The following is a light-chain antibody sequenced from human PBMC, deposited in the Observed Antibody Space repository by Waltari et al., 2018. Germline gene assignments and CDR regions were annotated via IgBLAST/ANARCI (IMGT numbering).Light chain of an antibody. CDR2: DES. CDR1: QSIRSY. CDR3: HQRSNWHRS. V-gene: IGKV3-11*01. J-gene: IGKJ2*03. Sequence: EIALTHSPATLSLSPGESATLSCRASQSIRSYLAWYQQKPGQAPRHIIYDESNRATGIPARFSGSGSGTDFTLTISSLEPEDFAVYYCHQRSNWHRSFGQGTKLEIK.